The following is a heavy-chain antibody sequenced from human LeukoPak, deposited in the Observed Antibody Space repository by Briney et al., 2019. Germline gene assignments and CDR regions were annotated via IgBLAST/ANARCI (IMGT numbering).Heavy chain of an antibody. CDR1: GESLSYYY. J-gene: IGHJ4*02. CDR3: ASGAWATRLNS. V-gene: IGHV4-34*12. D-gene: IGHD5-24*01. Sequence: SDTLSLTCAVYGESLSYYYWSWIRQSPGKGLEWIGDIFDGKTINYNPSLKSRVTISAATSSQQFSLSLRSVTAADTAVYFCASGAWATRLNSWAQGALVIVSS. CDR2: IFDGKTI.